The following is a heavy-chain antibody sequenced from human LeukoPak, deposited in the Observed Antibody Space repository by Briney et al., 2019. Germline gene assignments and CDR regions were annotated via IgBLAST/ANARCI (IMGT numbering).Heavy chain of an antibody. CDR1: GFSFSTYW. CDR3: AKDMGVKQQLVNYFDY. V-gene: IGHV3-30*02. CDR2: IRYDGSNK. Sequence: GGSLRLSCAASGFSFSTYWMSWVRQAPGKGLEWVAFIRYDGSNKYYADSVKGRFTISRDNSKNTLYLQMNSLRAEDTAVYYCAKDMGVKQQLVNYFDYWGQGTLVTVSS. J-gene: IGHJ4*02. D-gene: IGHD6-13*01.